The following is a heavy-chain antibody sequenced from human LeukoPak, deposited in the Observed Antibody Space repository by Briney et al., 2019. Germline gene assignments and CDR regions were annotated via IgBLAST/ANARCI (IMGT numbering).Heavy chain of an antibody. V-gene: IGHV3-30*02. CDR2: IRFDGTEK. CDR3: ARDQAGY. Sequence: PGGSLRLSCAASGFTFSDYGMHWVRQAPGKGLEWVAFIRFDGTEKYCADSVKGRFTVSRDNSQNTLHLQMNSLRIEDTAFYYCARDQAGYWGQGTLVTVSS. CDR1: GFTFSDYG. J-gene: IGHJ4*02.